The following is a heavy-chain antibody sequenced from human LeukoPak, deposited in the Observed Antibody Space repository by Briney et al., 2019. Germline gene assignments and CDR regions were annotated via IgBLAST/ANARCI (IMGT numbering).Heavy chain of an antibody. CDR1: GFTFSSYG. J-gene: IGHJ4*02. V-gene: IGHV3-30*02. CDR2: IRYDGSNK. D-gene: IGHD1-1*01. Sequence: GGSLRLSCAASGFTFSSYGMHWVRQAPGKGLEWVAFIRYDGSNKYYADSVKGRFTISRDNSKNTLYLQMNSLRAEDTAVYYCAKSRSGSANWALQIFDNWGQGALVTVSS. CDR3: AKSRSGSANWALQIFDN.